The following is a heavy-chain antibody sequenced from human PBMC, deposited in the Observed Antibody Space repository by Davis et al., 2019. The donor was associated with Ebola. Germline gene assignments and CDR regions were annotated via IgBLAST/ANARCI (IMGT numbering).Heavy chain of an antibody. CDR1: GGSISSYY. Sequence: SETLSLTCTVPGGSISSYYWSWIRQPPGKGLEWIGYIYYSGSTNYNPSLKSRVTISVDMSKNQFSLKLSSVTAADTAVYYCARLPLAAAGTLFDYWGQGTPVTVSS. D-gene: IGHD6-13*01. CDR2: IYYSGST. CDR3: ARLPLAAAGTLFDY. V-gene: IGHV4-59*08. J-gene: IGHJ4*02.